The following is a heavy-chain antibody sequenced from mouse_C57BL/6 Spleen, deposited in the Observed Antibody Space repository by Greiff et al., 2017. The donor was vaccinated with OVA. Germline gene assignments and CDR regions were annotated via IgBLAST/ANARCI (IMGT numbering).Heavy chain of an antibody. CDR1: GFTFSDYG. CDR3: AINWDEGFFDY. J-gene: IGHJ2*01. V-gene: IGHV5-17*01. CDR2: ISSGSSTI. D-gene: IGHD4-1*01. Sequence: EVMLVESGGGLVKPGGSLKLSCAASGFTFSDYGMHWVRQAPEKGLEWVAYISSGSSTIYYADTVKGRFTISRDNAKNTLFLQMTSLRSEDTAMYYCAINWDEGFFDYWGQGTTLTVSS.